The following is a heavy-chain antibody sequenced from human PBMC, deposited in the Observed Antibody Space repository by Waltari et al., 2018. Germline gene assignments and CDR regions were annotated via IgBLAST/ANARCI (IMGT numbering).Heavy chain of an antibody. D-gene: IGHD2-15*01. CDR2: IFYTGST. V-gene: IGHV4-39*07. CDR3: ATLETAADAFDI. CDR1: GFSIRGSSYY. Sequence: QLQLQESGPGLVKPSETLSLPCNVSGFSIRGSSYYWGWIRQPPGKGLEWIGNIFYTGSTSYNPSLQSRVTISVDTSKNHFSLKLSSVTAADTAVYYCATLETAADAFDIWGHGTMVTVSS. J-gene: IGHJ3*02.